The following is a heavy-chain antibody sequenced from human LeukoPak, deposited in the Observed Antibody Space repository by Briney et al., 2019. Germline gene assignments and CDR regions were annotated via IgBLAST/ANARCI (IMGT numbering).Heavy chain of an antibody. CDR1: GFTFSSYA. D-gene: IGHD6-13*01. CDR2: ISGSGGST. J-gene: IGHJ4*02. V-gene: IGHV3-23*01. CDR3: AKAPQGSWYGVY. Sequence: GGSLRLSCAASGFTFSSYAMSWVRQAPGRGLEWVSAISGSGGSTYYADSEKGRFTISRDNSKNTLYLQMNSLRAEDTAVYYCAKAPQGSWYGVYWGQGTLVTVSS.